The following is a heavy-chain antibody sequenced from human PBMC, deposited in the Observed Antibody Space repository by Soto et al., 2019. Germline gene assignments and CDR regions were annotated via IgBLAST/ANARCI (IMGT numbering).Heavy chain of an antibody. CDR1: GYTFSDYY. V-gene: IGHV1-2*02. CDR2: SNPKSGGT. Sequence: HVQLAQSGAEVKKPGASVKVSCSTSGYTFSDYYINWVRQAPGQGLEWMVWSNPKSGGTKYAQQFQGRVTMTRDTSITTAYMELTRLRSDDTAVYYCARLYDNSDYYYDPWGQGTLITVSS. D-gene: IGHD3-22*01. J-gene: IGHJ5*02. CDR3: ARLYDNSDYYYDP.